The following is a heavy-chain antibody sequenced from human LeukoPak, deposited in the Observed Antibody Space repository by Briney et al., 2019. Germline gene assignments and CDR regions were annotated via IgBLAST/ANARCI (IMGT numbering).Heavy chain of an antibody. CDR3: ARGRVGITMVRGVMSDY. Sequence: SETLSLTCTVSGGSISSYYWSWIRQPPGKGLEWIGYIYYSGSTNYNPSLKSRVTISVDTSKNQFSLKLSSVTAADTAVYYCARGRVGITMVRGVMSDYWGQGTLVTVSS. CDR2: IYYSGST. V-gene: IGHV4-59*01. CDR1: GGSISSYY. J-gene: IGHJ4*02. D-gene: IGHD3-10*01.